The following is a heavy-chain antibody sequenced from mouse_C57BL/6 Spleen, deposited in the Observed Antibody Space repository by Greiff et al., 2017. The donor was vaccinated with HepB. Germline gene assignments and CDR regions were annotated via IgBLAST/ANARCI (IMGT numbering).Heavy chain of an antibody. CDR2: IWRGGST. V-gene: IGHV2-5*01. J-gene: IGHJ1*03. Sequence: VKVVESGPGLVQPSQSLSITCTVSGFSLTSYGVHWVRQSPGKGLEWLGVIWRGGSTDYNAAFMSRLSITKDNSKSQVFFKMNSLQADDTAIYYCAKNYYGNSSYWYFDVWGTGTTVTVSS. D-gene: IGHD2-1*01. CDR3: AKNYYGNSSYWYFDV. CDR1: GFSLTSYG.